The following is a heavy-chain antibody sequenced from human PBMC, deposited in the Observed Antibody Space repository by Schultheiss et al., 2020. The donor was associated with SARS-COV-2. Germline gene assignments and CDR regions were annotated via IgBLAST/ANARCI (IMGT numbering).Heavy chain of an antibody. J-gene: IGHJ4*02. D-gene: IGHD3-10*01. Sequence: ASVKVSCKASGYSFIDYFMHWVRQAPGQGLEWMGWINPNTGGTNYAQNFQGRVTMARDTSINTAYMELSRLTSDDTAVYYCAREGGGSGTYRADSWGQGTLVTVSS. CDR3: AREGGGSGTYRADS. CDR2: INPNTGGT. V-gene: IGHV1-2*02. CDR1: GYSFIDYF.